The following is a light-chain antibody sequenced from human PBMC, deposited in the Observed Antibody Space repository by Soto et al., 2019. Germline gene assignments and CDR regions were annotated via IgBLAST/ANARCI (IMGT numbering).Light chain of an antibody. V-gene: IGLV2-14*01. CDR1: SSDIGSYNY. J-gene: IGLJ1*01. CDR3: SSYTSSSTYV. CDR2: EVS. Sequence: QLVLTQAASVSGSPGQSITISCTGTSSDIGSYNYVSWYQQDPGKAPKLMIYEVSNRPSGISNRFSGSKSGNTASLTISGLQAEDEADYYCSSYTSSSTYVFGTGTKLTVL.